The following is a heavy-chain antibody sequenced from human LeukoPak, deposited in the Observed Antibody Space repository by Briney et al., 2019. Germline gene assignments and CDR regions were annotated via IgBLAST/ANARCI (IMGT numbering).Heavy chain of an antibody. Sequence: KPSETLSLTCTVSGGSISSYYWSWIRQPPGKGLEWIGYIYYSGSTNYNPSLKSRVTISVDTSKNQFSLKLSSVTAADTAVYYCARASGWPNFYYYYGMDVWGQGTTVTVSS. CDR3: ARASGWPNFYYYYGMDV. J-gene: IGHJ6*02. CDR1: GGSISSYY. CDR2: IYYSGST. V-gene: IGHV4-59*01. D-gene: IGHD5-24*01.